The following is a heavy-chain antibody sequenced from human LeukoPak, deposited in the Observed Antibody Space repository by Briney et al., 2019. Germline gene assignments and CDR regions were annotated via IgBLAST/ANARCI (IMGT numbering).Heavy chain of an antibody. D-gene: IGHD6-13*01. CDR1: GYTFTSYD. Sequence: ASVKVSCKASGYTFTSYDINWVRQATGQGLEWMGWMNPNSGNTGYAQKFQGRVTMTRNTSISTAYMELSSLRSEDTAVYYCACYNIAAGGTGFDYWGQGTLVTVSS. CDR3: ACYNIAAGGTGFDY. CDR2: MNPNSGNT. J-gene: IGHJ4*02. V-gene: IGHV1-8*01.